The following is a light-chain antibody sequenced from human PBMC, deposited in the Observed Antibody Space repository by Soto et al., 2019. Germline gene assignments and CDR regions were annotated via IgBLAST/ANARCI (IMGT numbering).Light chain of an antibody. Sequence: DIQMTQSPSTLSASVGDRVAITCRASQSISTYLAWYQQKPGKAPKLLIYDGSTLESGVPLRFIGSGSGTEFTLTISSLQSEDFAVYYCQQYHNWWTFGQGTKVDIK. CDR1: QSISTY. V-gene: IGKV1-5*01. CDR2: DGS. CDR3: QQYHNWWT. J-gene: IGKJ1*01.